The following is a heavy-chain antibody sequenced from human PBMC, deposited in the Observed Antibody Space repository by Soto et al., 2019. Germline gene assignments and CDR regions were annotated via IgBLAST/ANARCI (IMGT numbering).Heavy chain of an antibody. CDR2: ISHDGNNK. CDR3: AKGGPDCASTTCYLLVAFDF. Sequence: QVQLVQSGGGVVQPGRSLRLSCAASGFTFSSYVTHWVRQAPGKGLERVAVISHDGNNKYYADSVKGRFTISRDNSKNTLYLQMNSLTTEDTAVYYCAKGGPDCASTTCYLLVAFDFWGQGTMVTVSS. V-gene: IGHV3-30*18. J-gene: IGHJ3*01. D-gene: IGHD2-2*01. CDR1: GFTFSSYV.